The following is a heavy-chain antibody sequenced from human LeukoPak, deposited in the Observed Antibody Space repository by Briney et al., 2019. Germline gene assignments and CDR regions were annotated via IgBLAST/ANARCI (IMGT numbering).Heavy chain of an antibody. CDR1: GFTFSSYS. V-gene: IGHV3-23*01. J-gene: IGHJ3*02. CDR3: AKDGWHDAFDI. Sequence: GGSLRLSCAVSGFTFSSYSMNWVRQAPGKGLEWVSAISGSGGSTYYADSVKGRFTISRDNSKNTLYLQMNSLRAEDTAVYYCAKDGWHDAFDIWGQGTMVTVSS. D-gene: IGHD6-19*01. CDR2: ISGSGGST.